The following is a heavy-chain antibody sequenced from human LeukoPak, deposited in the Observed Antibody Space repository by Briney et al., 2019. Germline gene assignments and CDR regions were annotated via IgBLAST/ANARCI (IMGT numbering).Heavy chain of an antibody. J-gene: IGHJ5*02. V-gene: IGHV1-18*04. CDR2: ISAYNGNT. CDR1: GYTFTGYY. D-gene: IGHD2-2*01. Sequence: GASVKVSCKASGYTFTGYYMHWVRQAPGQGLEWMGWISAYNGNTNYGQKFQDRVIMTTDTSATTAYMELRSLKSDDTAVYYCAREPTAMVSLNWFDPWGQGTLVTVSS. CDR3: AREPTAMVSLNWFDP.